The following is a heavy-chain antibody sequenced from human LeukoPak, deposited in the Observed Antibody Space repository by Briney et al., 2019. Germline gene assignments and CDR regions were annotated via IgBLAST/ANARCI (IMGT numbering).Heavy chain of an antibody. V-gene: IGHV4-34*01. CDR2: INHSGST. J-gene: IGHJ5*02. D-gene: IGHD3-3*01. CDR1: GGSFSGYY. CDR3: ARACYDFWSGYYTNNWFDP. Sequence: SSETLSLTCAVYGGSFSGYYWSWIRQPPGKGLGWIGEINHSGSTNYNPSLKSRVTISVDTSKNQFSLKLSSVTAADTAVYYCARACYDFWSGYYTNNWFDPWGQGTLVAVSS.